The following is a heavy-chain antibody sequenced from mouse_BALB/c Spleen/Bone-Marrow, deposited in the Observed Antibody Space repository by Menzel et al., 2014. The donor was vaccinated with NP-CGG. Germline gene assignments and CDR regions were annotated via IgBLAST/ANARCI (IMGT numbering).Heavy chain of an antibody. CDR1: GFDFSRYW. CDR2: INPDSRTI. D-gene: IGHD1-1*01. J-gene: IGHJ2*01. CDR3: ARPDYYGYLNY. Sequence: EVMLVESGGGLVQPGGSLKLSCAASGFDFSRYWMSWVRQAPGKGLEWIGEINPDSRTINYSPSLKDKFIISRDNAKTTLYLRLNKVRSEDTALCYCARPDYYGYLNYWGQGTTLTVSS. V-gene: IGHV4-1*02.